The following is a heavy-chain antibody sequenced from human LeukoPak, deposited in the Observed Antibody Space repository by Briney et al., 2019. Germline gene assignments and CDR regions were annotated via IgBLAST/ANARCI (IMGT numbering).Heavy chain of an antibody. CDR3: ARDSSSWYNAFDI. D-gene: IGHD6-13*01. J-gene: IGHJ3*02. Sequence: GGSLRLSCAASGFTFNTYTMNWVRQAPGKGLEWVSSITASSTAIYSADSVKGRFTISRDNAKNSLYLQMNSLRAEDTAVYYCARDSSSWYNAFDIWGQGTMVTVSS. CDR2: ITASSTAI. CDR1: GFTFNTYT. V-gene: IGHV3-21*01.